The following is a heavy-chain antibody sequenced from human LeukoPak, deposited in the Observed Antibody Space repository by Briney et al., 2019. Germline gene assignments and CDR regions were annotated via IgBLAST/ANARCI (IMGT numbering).Heavy chain of an antibody. D-gene: IGHD6-6*01. CDR1: GGSISSYY. Sequence: SETLSLTCTVSGGSISSYYWSWIRQPPGKGLEWIGYIYYSGSTNYNPSLKSRVTISVDTSKNQFSLKLSSVTAADTAVYYCARGSKAARNDAFDIWGQGTIVTVSS. J-gene: IGHJ3*02. CDR2: IYYSGST. V-gene: IGHV4-59*01. CDR3: ARGSKAARNDAFDI.